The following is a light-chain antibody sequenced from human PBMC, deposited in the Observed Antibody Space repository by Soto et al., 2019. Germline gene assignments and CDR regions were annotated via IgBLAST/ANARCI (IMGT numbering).Light chain of an antibody. J-gene: IGKJ1*01. Sequence: DTPMTHSPSTLSASVRDRVTIICSASQSISTQLAWYQQKPGKAPKLLISGAFSLESGVPSRFSGSGSGTEFTLTISSLQPDDFATYYCQQYYSYSTFGQGTRVDI. V-gene: IGKV1-5*02. CDR3: QQYYSYST. CDR2: GAF. CDR1: QSISTQ.